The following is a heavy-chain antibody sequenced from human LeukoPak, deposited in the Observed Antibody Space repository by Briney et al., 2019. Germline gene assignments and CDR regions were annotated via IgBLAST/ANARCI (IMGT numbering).Heavy chain of an antibody. CDR1: GGTFSSYA. CDR2: IIPIFGTA. Sequence: GASVKVSCKASGGTFSSYAISWVRQAPGQGLEWMGGIIPIFGTANYAQKFQGRVTITADESTSTAYMELGSLRSEDTAVYYCARGDDILTGRFDYWGQGTLVTVSS. D-gene: IGHD3-9*01. V-gene: IGHV1-69*13. CDR3: ARGDDILTGRFDY. J-gene: IGHJ4*02.